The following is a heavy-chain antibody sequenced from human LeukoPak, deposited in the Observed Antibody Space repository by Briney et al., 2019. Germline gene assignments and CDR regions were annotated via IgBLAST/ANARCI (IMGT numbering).Heavy chain of an antibody. V-gene: IGHV4-4*07. CDR1: GGSISSYY. CDR2: IYTSGST. J-gene: IGHJ4*02. D-gene: IGHD6-19*01. CDR3: PSSRPDRAVAGIYFDY. Sequence: SETLSLTCTVSGGSISSYYWSWIRQPAGKGLEWIGRIYTSGSTNYNPSLKSPVTMSVDTSKNQFSLKLSSVTAADTAVYYCPSSRPDRAVAGIYFDYWGQGTLVTVSS.